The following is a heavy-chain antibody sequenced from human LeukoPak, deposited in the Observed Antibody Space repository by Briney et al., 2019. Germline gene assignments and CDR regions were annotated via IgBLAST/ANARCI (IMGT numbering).Heavy chain of an antibody. V-gene: IGHV3-7*01. D-gene: IGHD6-6*01. CDR1: GFTFSSYW. J-gene: IGHJ4*02. CDR3: VRVSGTKRSSSSFDY. CDR2: IKQDGSEK. Sequence: GGSLRLSCAASGFTFSSYWMSWVRQAPGKGLEWVANIKQDGSEKYYVDSVKGRFTTSRDNAKNSLYLQMNSLRAEDTAVYYCVRVSGTKRSSSSFDYWGQGTLVTVSS.